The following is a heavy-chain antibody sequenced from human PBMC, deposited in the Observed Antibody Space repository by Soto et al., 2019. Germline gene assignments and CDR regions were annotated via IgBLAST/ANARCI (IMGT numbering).Heavy chain of an antibody. CDR1: GFTFSSYG. Sequence: QVQLVESGGGVVQPGRSLRLSCAASGFTFSSYGMHWVRQAPGKGLEWVAVISYDGSNKYYADSVKGRLTISRDNSKNTLYLQMNSLRAEDTAVYYCAKDSPHRSIRGVMRYYYYMDVWGKGTTVTVSS. CDR2: ISYDGSNK. D-gene: IGHD3-10*01. CDR3: AKDSPHRSIRGVMRYYYYMDV. J-gene: IGHJ6*03. V-gene: IGHV3-30*18.